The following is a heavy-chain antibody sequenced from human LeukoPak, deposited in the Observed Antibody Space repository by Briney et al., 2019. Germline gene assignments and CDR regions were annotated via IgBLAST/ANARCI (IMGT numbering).Heavy chain of an antibody. V-gene: IGHV3-13*01. D-gene: IGHD6-25*01. CDR1: GFTFSSYD. Sequence: GGSLRLSCAASGFTFSSYDMHWVRQATGKGLEWVSAIGTAGDTYYPGSVKGRFTISRENAKNSLYLQMNSLRAGDTAVYYCARVLTARSGGYDAFDIWGQGTMVTVSS. CDR3: ARVLTARSGGYDAFDI. CDR2: IGTAGDT. J-gene: IGHJ3*02.